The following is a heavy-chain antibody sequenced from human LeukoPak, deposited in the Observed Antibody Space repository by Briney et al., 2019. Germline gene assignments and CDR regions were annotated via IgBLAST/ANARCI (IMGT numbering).Heavy chain of an antibody. Sequence: PGGSLRLSCAASGFTFSSYSMNWVRKAPGKGLEWVSSISSSSSYIYYADSVKGRFTISRDNAKNSLYLQMNSLRAEDTAVYYCARDEGPKLRYQPDYWGQGTLVTVSS. CDR2: ISSSSSYI. J-gene: IGHJ4*02. D-gene: IGHD3-9*01. V-gene: IGHV3-21*01. CDR1: GFTFSSYS. CDR3: ARDEGPKLRYQPDY.